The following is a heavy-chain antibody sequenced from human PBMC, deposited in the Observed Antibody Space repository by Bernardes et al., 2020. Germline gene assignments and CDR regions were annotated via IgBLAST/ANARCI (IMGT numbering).Heavy chain of an antibody. CDR1: GYTFTGYY. V-gene: IGHV1-2*04. D-gene: IGHD6-19*01. Sequence: ASVKVSCKASGYTFTGYYMHWVRQAPGQGLEWMGWINPNSGGTNYAQKFQGWVTMTRDTSISTAYMELSRLRSDDTAVYYCARDRRRIAVADRVGMDVWGQGTTVTVSS. CDR3: ARDRRRIAVADRVGMDV. CDR2: INPNSGGT. J-gene: IGHJ6*02.